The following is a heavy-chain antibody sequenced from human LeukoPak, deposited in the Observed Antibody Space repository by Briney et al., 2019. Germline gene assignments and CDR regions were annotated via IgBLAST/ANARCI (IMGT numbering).Heavy chain of an antibody. J-gene: IGHJ4*02. D-gene: IGHD3-22*01. CDR3: ARVGYYYDSSGYYQFDY. CDR1: GYTFTSYG. Sequence: GASVKVSCKASGYTFTSYGISWVRQAPGQGLEWMGWISAYNGNTNYAQKLQGRVTMTTDTSTSTAYMGLRSLRSEDTAVYYCARVGYYYDSSGYYQFDYWGQGTLVTVSS. V-gene: IGHV1-18*01. CDR2: ISAYNGNT.